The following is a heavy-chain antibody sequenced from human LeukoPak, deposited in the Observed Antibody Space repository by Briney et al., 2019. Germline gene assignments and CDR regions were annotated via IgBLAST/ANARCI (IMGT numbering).Heavy chain of an antibody. Sequence: GGSLRLSCAASGFTFSSYAMHWVRQAPGKGLEWVAVISYDGSNKYYADSVKGRFTISRDNAKNSLYLQMNSLRAEDTAVYYCARAGPYGMDVWGQGTTVTVSS. V-gene: IGHV3-30-3*01. CDR2: ISYDGSNK. CDR3: ARAGPYGMDV. CDR1: GFTFSSYA. J-gene: IGHJ6*02.